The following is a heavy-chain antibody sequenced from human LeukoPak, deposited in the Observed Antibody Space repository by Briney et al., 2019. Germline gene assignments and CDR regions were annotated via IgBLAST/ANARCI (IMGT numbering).Heavy chain of an antibody. CDR3: VGGTSADY. CDR2: ISPDGRTT. Sequence: GGSLRLSCAVSGFTFNTYAMHWVRQAPGKGLVWVSRISPDGRTTAYADSVKGRFTVSRDNAKNTLFLQMNSLRPEDTSLYYCVGGTSADYWGQGTLVTVSS. J-gene: IGHJ4*02. D-gene: IGHD4-23*01. V-gene: IGHV3-74*01. CDR1: GFTFNTYA.